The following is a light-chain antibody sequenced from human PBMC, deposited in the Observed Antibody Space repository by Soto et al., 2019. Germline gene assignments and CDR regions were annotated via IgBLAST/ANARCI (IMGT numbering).Light chain of an antibody. V-gene: IGKV1-13*02. CDR2: DVS. CDR3: QQFNSYPIF. J-gene: IGKJ5*01. Sequence: AIQLTQSPSSLSASVGDRVTITCRASQDIRGALAWYQQKPGKAPKILIYDVSSLQSGVPSRFSGSSSGTDFTLTISGLQPVDFATYYCQQFNSYPIFFGQGTRLVIK. CDR1: QDIRGA.